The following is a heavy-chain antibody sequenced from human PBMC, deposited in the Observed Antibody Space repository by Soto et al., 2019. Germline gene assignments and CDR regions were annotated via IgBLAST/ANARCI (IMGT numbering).Heavy chain of an antibody. Sequence: ASVKVSCKASGYTFTSYYIHWVRQAPGQGLEWMGIFNPTGDAASYAQKLQGRVTMTRDTSTGTAYMELGSLRSEDTAVYYCARGGRIVDTGIGYYYYHAMDVWGQGTTVTVSS. D-gene: IGHD5-18*01. CDR1: GYTFTSYY. J-gene: IGHJ6*02. V-gene: IGHV1-46*01. CDR3: ARGGRIVDTGIGYYYYHAMDV. CDR2: FNPTGDAA.